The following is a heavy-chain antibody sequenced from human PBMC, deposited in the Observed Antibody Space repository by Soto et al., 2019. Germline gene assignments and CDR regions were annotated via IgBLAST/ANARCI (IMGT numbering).Heavy chain of an antibody. V-gene: IGHV3-13*01. D-gene: IGHD3-10*01. CDR2: IGTAGDT. CDR1: GFIFSSYD. Sequence: EVQLVESGGGLVQPGGSLRLSCAASGFIFSSYDMHWVRQPTGKGLEWVSAIGTAGDTYYPGSVKGRFTISREDAQNSLTLQMNSLRAGDTAVYYCARVGSGRYFDLWGRGTLVTVSS. J-gene: IGHJ2*01. CDR3: ARVGSGRYFDL.